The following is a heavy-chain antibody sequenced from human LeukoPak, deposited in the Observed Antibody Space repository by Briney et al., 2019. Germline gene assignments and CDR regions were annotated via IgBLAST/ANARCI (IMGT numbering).Heavy chain of an antibody. CDR3: AGRRVLDASFDY. J-gene: IGHJ4*02. CDR1: GFTVSNNY. V-gene: IGHV3-66*02. Sequence: GGSLRLSCAASGFTVSNNYMSWVRQAPGKGLEWVSVIYSGDNTYYVESVKGRFTISRDNSKNTLFLQMNRLRAEDTAVYYCAGRRVLDASFDYWGQGTLVPVSS. D-gene: IGHD3-16*01. CDR2: IYSGDNT.